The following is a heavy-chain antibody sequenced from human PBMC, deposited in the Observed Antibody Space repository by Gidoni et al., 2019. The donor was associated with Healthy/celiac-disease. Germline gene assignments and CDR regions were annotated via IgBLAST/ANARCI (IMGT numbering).Heavy chain of an antibody. Sequence: QVQLQQWGAGLLKPSETLSLTCAVYGGSFSGYYWSWIRQPPGKGLEWIGEINHSGSTNYNPSLKSRVTISVDTSKNQFSLKLSSVTAADTAVYYCARGAGSPTSSGWRTTSFDYWGQGTLVTVSS. CDR3: ARGAGSPTSSGWRTTSFDY. CDR1: GGSFSGYY. CDR2: INHSGST. D-gene: IGHD6-19*01. V-gene: IGHV4-34*01. J-gene: IGHJ4*02.